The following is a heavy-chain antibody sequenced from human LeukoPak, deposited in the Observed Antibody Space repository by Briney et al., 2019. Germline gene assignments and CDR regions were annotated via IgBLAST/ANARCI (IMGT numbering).Heavy chain of an antibody. Sequence: GGSLRLSCAASGFTFSSYWMSWVRQAPGKGLEWVANIKQDGSEKYYVDSVKGRFTISRDNAKNSLYLQMNSLRAEDTAVYYCARENYDFWSGYPYYFDYWGQGTLSPSPQ. CDR3: ARENYDFWSGYPYYFDY. CDR2: IKQDGSEK. CDR1: GFTFSSYW. D-gene: IGHD3-3*01. J-gene: IGHJ4*02. V-gene: IGHV3-7*01.